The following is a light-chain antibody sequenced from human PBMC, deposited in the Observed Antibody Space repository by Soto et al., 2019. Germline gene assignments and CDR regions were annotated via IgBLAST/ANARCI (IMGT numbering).Light chain of an antibody. CDR2: GAS. Sequence: EIVLTQSPGTLSLSPGERATLSCRASQSVSSSYLAWYQQKPGQAPRLLIYGASSRATGIPDRFSGSGYGTDFTLTISRLEPEDFAVYYGQQYGSSFTFGAGTKVDIK. CDR3: QQYGSSFT. CDR1: QSVSSSY. V-gene: IGKV3-20*01. J-gene: IGKJ3*01.